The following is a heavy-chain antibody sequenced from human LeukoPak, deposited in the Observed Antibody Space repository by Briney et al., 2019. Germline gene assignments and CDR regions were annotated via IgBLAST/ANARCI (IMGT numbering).Heavy chain of an antibody. V-gene: IGHV3-7*03. J-gene: IGHJ4*02. CDR3: ARVSGRNWNAGGRLDY. CDR1: GFTFSSYW. CDR2: IKQDGSEK. D-gene: IGHD1-1*01. Sequence: GGSLRLYCAASGFTFSSYWMSWVRQAPGKGLEWVANIKQDGSEKYYVDSVKGRFTISRDNAKNSLYLQMNSLRAEDTAVYYCARVSGRNWNAGGRLDYWGQGTLVTVSS.